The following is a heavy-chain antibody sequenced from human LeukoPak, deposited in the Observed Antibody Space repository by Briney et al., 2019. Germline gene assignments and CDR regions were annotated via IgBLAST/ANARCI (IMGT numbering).Heavy chain of an antibody. D-gene: IGHD1-26*01. J-gene: IGHJ4*02. CDR2: IYYSGST. CDR1: GGSISSSSYY. Sequence: PSETLSLTCTVSGGSISSSSYYWGWIRQPPGKGLGGIGSIYYSGSTYYNPSLKSRVTISVDTSKNQFSLKLSSVTAADTAVYYCARSSGEASGSSDYWGQGTLVTVSS. CDR3: ARSSGEASGSSDY. V-gene: IGHV4-39*07.